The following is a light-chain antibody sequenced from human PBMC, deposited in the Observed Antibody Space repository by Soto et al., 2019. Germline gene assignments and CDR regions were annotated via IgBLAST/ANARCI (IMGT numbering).Light chain of an antibody. CDR2: GAS. CDR3: QQYGSSPRT. CDR1: QSVSSTY. V-gene: IGKV3-20*01. J-gene: IGKJ1*01. Sequence: VLTQSPATLSLSPGERATLSCRASQSVSSTYLAWYQQKPGQAPRLLIYGASSRATGIPDRFSGSGSGTDFTLTISRLEPEDFAVYYCQQYGSSPRTFGQGTKVDIK.